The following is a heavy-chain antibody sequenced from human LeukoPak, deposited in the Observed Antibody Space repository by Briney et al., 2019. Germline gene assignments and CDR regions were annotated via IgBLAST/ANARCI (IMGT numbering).Heavy chain of an antibody. Sequence: PSETLSHTCTVSRGSISNSGYYWGWIRQPPGKGLEWIGSIYYSGSTYYSPSLKNRVTISVDTSRNQFSLKLTSVTAADTAVYYCARGGSRLTTAGDLDYWGQGALVTVSS. V-gene: IGHV4-39*01. D-gene: IGHD3-16*01. CDR1: RGSISNSGYY. CDR2: IYYSGST. J-gene: IGHJ4*02. CDR3: ARGGSRLTTAGDLDY.